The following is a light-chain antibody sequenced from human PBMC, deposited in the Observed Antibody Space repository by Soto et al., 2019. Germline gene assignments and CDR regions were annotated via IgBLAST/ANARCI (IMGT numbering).Light chain of an antibody. Sequence: EIVLTQSPATLSSSPGERATLSCRASQSVSRYLAWYQQKPGQAPRLLIYDASNRATGIPARFSGSGSGTDFTLTITSVEPEEFSVYYCHQSSHWPSTFGGGTKVEIK. V-gene: IGKV3-11*01. CDR1: QSVSRY. J-gene: IGKJ4*01. CDR2: DAS. CDR3: HQSSHWPST.